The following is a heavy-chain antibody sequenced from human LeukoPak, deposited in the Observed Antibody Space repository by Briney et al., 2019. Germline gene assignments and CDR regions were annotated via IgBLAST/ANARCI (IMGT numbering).Heavy chain of an antibody. J-gene: IGHJ6*03. CDR1: GGSFSGYY. Sequence: SETLSLTCAVYGGSFSGYYWSWIRQPPGKGLEWIGEINHSGSTNYNPSLKSRVTISVDTSKNQFSLKLSSVTAADTAVYYCARGSSGRRYYYYMDVWGKGTTVTVSS. CDR2: INHSGST. V-gene: IGHV4-34*01. CDR3: ARGSSGRRYYYYMDV. D-gene: IGHD6-19*01.